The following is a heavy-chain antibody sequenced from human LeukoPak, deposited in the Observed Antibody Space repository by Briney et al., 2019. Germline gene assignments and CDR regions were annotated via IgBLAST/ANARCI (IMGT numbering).Heavy chain of an antibody. CDR1: GFTFSSYW. J-gene: IGHJ6*02. Sequence: PGGSLRLSCAASGFTFSSYWMSWVRQAPGKGLEWVANIKQDGSEKYYVDSVKGRFTISRDNAKNSLYLQLNSLRVEDTAVCYCARVAAGRYYYYYYGMDVWGQGTTVTVSS. CDR3: ARVAAGRYYYYYYGMDV. CDR2: IKQDGSEK. D-gene: IGHD6-13*01. V-gene: IGHV3-7*01.